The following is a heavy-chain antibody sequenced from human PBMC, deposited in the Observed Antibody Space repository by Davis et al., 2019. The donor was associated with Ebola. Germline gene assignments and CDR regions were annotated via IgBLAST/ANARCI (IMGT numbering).Heavy chain of an antibody. V-gene: IGHV4-34*01. CDR2: INHSGST. D-gene: IGHD3-22*01. CDR1: DGSLRSYY. CDR3: ARCYDRVAADI. Sequence: PSETLSLTCAVYDGSLRSYYWSWIRQPPGKGLEWIGEINHSGSTNYNPSLKSRVTISVDTSKNQFSLKLSSVTAADTAVYYCARCYDRVAADIWGQGTMVTVSS. J-gene: IGHJ3*02.